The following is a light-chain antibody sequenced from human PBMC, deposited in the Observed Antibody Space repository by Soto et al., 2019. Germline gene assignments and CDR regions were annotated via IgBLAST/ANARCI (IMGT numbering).Light chain of an antibody. CDR3: QHYGSSSRT. CDR2: GAS. CDR1: QSITSSY. Sequence: EIVLTQSPGTLSLSPGERATLSCRASQSITSSYLAWYQQKPGQAPRLLIYGASSRATGIPDRFSGRGSGTDFTLTISRLEPEDFAVYYCQHYGSSSRTFGQGTKVDIK. V-gene: IGKV3-20*01. J-gene: IGKJ1*01.